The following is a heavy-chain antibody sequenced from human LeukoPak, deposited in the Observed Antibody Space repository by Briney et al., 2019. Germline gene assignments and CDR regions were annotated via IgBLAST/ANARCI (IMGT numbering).Heavy chain of an antibody. CDR3: ARGSGYDSSGYYFDY. CDR2: IYYSGST. V-gene: IGHV4-39*07. J-gene: IGHJ4*02. D-gene: IGHD3-22*01. CDR1: GDSISSSSYY. Sequence: SETLSLTCTVSGDSISSSSYYWGWIRQPPGKGLEWIGSIYYSGSTYYNPSLKSRVTISVDTSKNQFSLKLSSVTAADTAVYYCARGSGYDSSGYYFDYWGQGTLVTVSS.